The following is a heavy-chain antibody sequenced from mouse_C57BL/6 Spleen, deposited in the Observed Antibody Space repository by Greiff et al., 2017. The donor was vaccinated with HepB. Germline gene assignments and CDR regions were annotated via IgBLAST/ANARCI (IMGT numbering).Heavy chain of an antibody. V-gene: IGHV1-82*01. D-gene: IGHD2-4*01. J-gene: IGHJ4*01. Sequence: QVHVKQSGPELVKPGASVKISCKASGYAFSSSWMNWVKQRPGKGLEWIGRIYPGDGDTNYNGKFKGKATLTADNSSSTAYMQLSSLTSEDSAVYFWARRSLDYDEDYYAMDYWGQGTSVTVSS. CDR1: GYAFSSSW. CDR3: ARRSLDYDEDYYAMDY. CDR2: IYPGDGDT.